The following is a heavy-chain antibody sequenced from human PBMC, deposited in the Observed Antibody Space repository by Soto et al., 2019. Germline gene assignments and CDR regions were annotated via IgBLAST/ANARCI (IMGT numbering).Heavy chain of an antibody. Sequence: QVQLVQSGAEVKKPGDSVKVSCKASGYTFNVYSFIWVRQAPGQGLEWVGWISTYSSKTEYAQNLQGRVTLTTDTSTNTGHMELGSLRSDDTAVYYCARDNGYNDYWGQGTLVTVSS. CDR3: ARDNGYNDY. CDR1: GYTFNVYS. V-gene: IGHV1-18*04. D-gene: IGHD5-12*01. J-gene: IGHJ4*02. CDR2: ISTYSSKT.